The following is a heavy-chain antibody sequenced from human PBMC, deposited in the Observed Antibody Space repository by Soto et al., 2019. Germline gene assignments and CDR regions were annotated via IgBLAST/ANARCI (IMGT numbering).Heavy chain of an antibody. CDR2: INHSGST. CDR1: GGSFSGYY. D-gene: IGHD6-6*01. V-gene: IGHV4-34*01. CDR3: ARRTGSSTYYFDY. Sequence: SETLSLTCAVYGGSFSGYYWTWIRQPPGTGLEWIGEINHSGSTNYNPSLKSRLTMSVDTSKNHFSLNLSSVTAADTAVYYCARRTGSSTYYFDYWGQGALVTVSS. J-gene: IGHJ4*02.